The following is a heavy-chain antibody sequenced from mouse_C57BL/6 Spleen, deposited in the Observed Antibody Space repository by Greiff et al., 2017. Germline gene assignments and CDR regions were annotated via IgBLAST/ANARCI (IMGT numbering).Heavy chain of an antibody. Sequence: QVQLQQSGPELVKPGASVKISCKASGYAFSSSWMNWVKQRPGTGLEWIGRIYPGDGDTNYNGKFKGKATLTADKSSSTAYMQLSSLTSEDSAVYVCARSSRGNYEAMDYWGQGTSVTVST. CDR1: GYAFSSSW. J-gene: IGHJ4*01. V-gene: IGHV1-82*01. CDR2: IYPGDGDT. CDR3: ARSSRGNYEAMDY. D-gene: IGHD2-1*01.